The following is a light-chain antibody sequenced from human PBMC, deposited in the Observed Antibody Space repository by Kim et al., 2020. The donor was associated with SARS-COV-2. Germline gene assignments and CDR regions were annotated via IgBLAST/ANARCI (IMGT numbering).Light chain of an antibody. CDR1: SLRSYY. CDR3: NSRDSSGVV. CDR2: GKN. J-gene: IGLJ2*01. V-gene: IGLV3-19*01. Sequence: SSELTQDPAVSVALGQTVRITCQGDSLRSYYASWYQKRPGQAHVLVIYGKNNRPSGIPDRFSGSSSGNTASLTITGAQAEDEADYYCNSRDSSGVVFGGGTQLTVL.